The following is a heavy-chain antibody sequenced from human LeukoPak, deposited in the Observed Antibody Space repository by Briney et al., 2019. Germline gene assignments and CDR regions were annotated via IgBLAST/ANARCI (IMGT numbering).Heavy chain of an antibody. CDR3: AKNRYCSSTSCYNWFDP. V-gene: IGHV3-9*01. D-gene: IGHD2-2*01. CDR1: GFTFDDYA. J-gene: IGHJ5*02. CDR2: ISWNSGSI. Sequence: GGSLRLSCAASGFTFDDYAMHWVRQAPGKGLEWVSGISWNSGSIGYADSVKGRFTISRDNAKNSLYLQMNSLRAEDTALYYCAKNRYCSSTSCYNWFDPWGQGTLVTVSS.